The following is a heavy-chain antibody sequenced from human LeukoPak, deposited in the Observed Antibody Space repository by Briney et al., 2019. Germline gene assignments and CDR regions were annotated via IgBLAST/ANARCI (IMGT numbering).Heavy chain of an antibody. D-gene: IGHD4-17*01. J-gene: IGHJ2*01. CDR1: GYTLTELS. CDR2: FDPEDGET. V-gene: IGHV1-24*01. CDR3: ARRDYGDYAIDL. Sequence: ASVKVSCKVSGYTLTELSMHWVRQAPGKGLEWMGGFDPEDGETIYAQKFQGRVTITADESTSTAYMELSSLRSEDTAVYYCARRDYGDYAIDLWGRGTLVTVSS.